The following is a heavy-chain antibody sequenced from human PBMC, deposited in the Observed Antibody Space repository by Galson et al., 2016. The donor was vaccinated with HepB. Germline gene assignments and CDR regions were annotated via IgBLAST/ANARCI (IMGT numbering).Heavy chain of an antibody. CDR2: ISSSSSYI. CDR3: ARDLPVATAGGFDL. D-gene: IGHD4-23*01. J-gene: IGHJ3*01. V-gene: IGHV3-21*04. CDR1: AFTFSSYS. Sequence: SLRLSCAASAFTFSSYSMNWVRQAPGKGLEWVSSISSSSSYIYYADSVKGRFTISRDNAKNTVYLQMNSLRVEDTAMYYCARDLPVATAGGFDLWGQGTMVTVSS.